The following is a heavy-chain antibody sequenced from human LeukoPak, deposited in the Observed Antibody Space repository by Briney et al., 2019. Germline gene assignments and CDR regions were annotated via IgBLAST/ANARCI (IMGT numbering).Heavy chain of an antibody. J-gene: IGHJ4*02. Sequence: GGSLRLSCAASGFNFSSYWLSWVRQAPGKGLEWVANIKQDGSEKYYVDSVKGRFTISRDNAKNSLYLQMNSLRAEDTAVYYCARDYGDHLDYWGQGTLVTVSS. CDR3: ARDYGDHLDY. D-gene: IGHD4-17*01. CDR1: GFNFSSYW. CDR2: IKQDGSEK. V-gene: IGHV3-7*05.